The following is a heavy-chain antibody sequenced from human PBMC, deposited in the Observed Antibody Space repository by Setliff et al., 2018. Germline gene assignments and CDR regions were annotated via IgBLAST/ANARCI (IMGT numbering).Heavy chain of an antibody. J-gene: IGHJ6*02. CDR2: INTNTGNP. D-gene: IGHD2-2*01. CDR1: GYTFTCYA. CDR3: ARGEDIVVVPAGFDDYSNYEDYYYGMDV. V-gene: IGHV7-4-1*02. Sequence: ASVKVSCKASGYTFTCYAMNWVRQAPGQGLEWMGWINTNTGNPTYAQGFTGRFVFSLDTSVSTTYLQISSLKAEDTAVYYCARGEDIVVVPAGFDDYSNYEDYYYGMDVWGQGTTVTVSS.